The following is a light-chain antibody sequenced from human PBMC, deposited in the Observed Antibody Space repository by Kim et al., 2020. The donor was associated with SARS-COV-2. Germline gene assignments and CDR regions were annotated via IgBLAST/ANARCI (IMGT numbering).Light chain of an antibody. V-gene: IGLV1-40*01. CDR3: QSFDSSLSALL. J-gene: IGLJ2*01. CDR2: RNN. CDR1: SSNIGASFD. Sequence: SITISCTGSSSNIGASFDVHWYQQLPGTAPKLLLYRNNNRPSGVPDRFSASRSGTSASLAITGLQPEDEADYYCQSFDSSLSALLFGGGTKVTVL.